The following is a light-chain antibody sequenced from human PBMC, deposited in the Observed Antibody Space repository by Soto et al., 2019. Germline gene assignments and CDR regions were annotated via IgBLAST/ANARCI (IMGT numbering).Light chain of an antibody. J-gene: IGKJ2*01. Sequence: EIVLTQSPGTLSLSPGERATLSCRASQSVSSNYLTWYQQKPGQAPRLLIHGTSNRATGIPDRFSGSGSGTDFTLTISRLEPEDFAVYYCQQYGTSLGYTFGQGTELEIK. CDR3: QQYGTSLGYT. CDR1: QSVSSNY. V-gene: IGKV3-20*01. CDR2: GTS.